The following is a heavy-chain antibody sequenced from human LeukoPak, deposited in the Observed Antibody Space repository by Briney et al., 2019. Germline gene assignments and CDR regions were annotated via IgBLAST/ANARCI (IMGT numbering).Heavy chain of an antibody. D-gene: IGHD1-20*01. CDR3: ARERYLVLTASDQRDYYFDY. V-gene: IGHV4-39*07. Sequence: PSETLSLTCTVSGGSISSSSYYWGWIRQPPGKGLEWIGSIYYSGSTYYNPSLKSRVTISVDTSKNQFSLKLSSVTAADTAVYYCARERYLVLTASDQRDYYFDYWGQGTLVAVSS. CDR2: IYYSGST. J-gene: IGHJ4*02. CDR1: GGSISSSSYY.